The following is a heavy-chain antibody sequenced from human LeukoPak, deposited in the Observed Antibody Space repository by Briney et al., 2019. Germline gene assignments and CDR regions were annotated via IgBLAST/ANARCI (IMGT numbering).Heavy chain of an antibody. CDR3: ASETGMDTAMVKVGFDY. V-gene: IGHV1-46*01. CDR2: INPSGGST. D-gene: IGHD5-18*01. Sequence: ASVKVSFKASGYTFTSYYMHWVRQAPGQGLEWMGIINPSGGSTSYAQKFQGRVTMTRDTSTSTVYMELSSLRSEDTAVYYCASETGMDTAMVKVGFDYWGQGTLVTVSS. CDR1: GYTFTSYY. J-gene: IGHJ4*02.